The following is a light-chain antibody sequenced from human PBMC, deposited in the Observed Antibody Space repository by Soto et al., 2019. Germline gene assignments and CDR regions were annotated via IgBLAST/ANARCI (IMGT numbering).Light chain of an antibody. CDR1: SNDVGGYAY. Sequence: QSALTQPASVSGSPGHSITISCTGTSNDVGGYAYVSWYQQYPGKAPKLVISEVSNRPSGVSHRFSGSRSGNTASLTISGLQAEDEADYYCSSYTGDTTPVFGGGTKLTVL. V-gene: IGLV2-14*01. CDR2: EVS. J-gene: IGLJ2*01. CDR3: SSYTGDTTPV.